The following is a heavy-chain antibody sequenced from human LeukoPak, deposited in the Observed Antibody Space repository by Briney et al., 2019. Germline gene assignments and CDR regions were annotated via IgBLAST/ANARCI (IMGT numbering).Heavy chain of an antibody. V-gene: IGHV4-31*02. D-gene: IGHD3-16*01. CDR3: ARRGGLNRGYWYFDL. CDR1: GGSISSGAYY. Sequence: PSQTLSLTCTVSGGSISSGAYYWTWIRQHPGKGLEWIGHIHYSGTTYYNPSLQSRVTISPDTSKNQFSLNLSSVTAADTAVYYCARRGGLNRGYWYFDLWGRGTLVTVSS. J-gene: IGHJ2*01. CDR2: IHYSGTT.